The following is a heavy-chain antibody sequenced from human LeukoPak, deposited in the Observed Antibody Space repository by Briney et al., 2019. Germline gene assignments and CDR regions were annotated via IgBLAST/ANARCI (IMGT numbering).Heavy chain of an antibody. CDR3: ARDDCSGGSCYWCFDP. CDR2: TYYRSKWYN. V-gene: IGHV6-1*01. CDR1: GDSVSSNSVA. Sequence: SQTLSLTCAISGDSVSSNSVAWNWIRQSPSRGLEWLGRTYYRSKWYNDYAVSVKSRITINPDTSKNQFSLQLNSVTPEDTAVYYCARDDCSGGSCYWCFDPWGQGTLATVSS. J-gene: IGHJ5*02. D-gene: IGHD2-15*01.